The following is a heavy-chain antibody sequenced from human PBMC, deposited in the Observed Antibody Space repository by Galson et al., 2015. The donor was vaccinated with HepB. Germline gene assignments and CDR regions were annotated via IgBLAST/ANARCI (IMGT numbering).Heavy chain of an antibody. D-gene: IGHD4/OR15-4a*01. CDR3: VKESGIPQYGAHFDY. Sequence: SLRLSCAASGFILSNYGMQWVRQPPGRGLQWVAVISSDGGTQYYADSVKGRFTISRDTSKNMLHLQMNSLRPEDTAVYYCVKESGIPQYGAHFDYWGQGALVTVSS. CDR2: ISSDGGTQ. V-gene: IGHV3-30*18. J-gene: IGHJ4*02. CDR1: GFILSNYG.